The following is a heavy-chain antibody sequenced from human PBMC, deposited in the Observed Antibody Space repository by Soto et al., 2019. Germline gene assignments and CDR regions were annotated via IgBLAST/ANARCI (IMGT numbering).Heavy chain of an antibody. V-gene: IGHV3-23*01. Sequence: PGGSLRLSCAASGFTFSSYAMSWVRQAPGKGLEWVSAISGSGGSTYYADSVKGRFTISRDNSKNTLYLQMNSLRAEDTAVYYCAEIGLTELLWFGELAPDYWGQGTLVTVSS. CDR1: GFTFSSYA. J-gene: IGHJ4*02. D-gene: IGHD3-10*01. CDR3: AEIGLTELLWFGELAPDY. CDR2: ISGSGGST.